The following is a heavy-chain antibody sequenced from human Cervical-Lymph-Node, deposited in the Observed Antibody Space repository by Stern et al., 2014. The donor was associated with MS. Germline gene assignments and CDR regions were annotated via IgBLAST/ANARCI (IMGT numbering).Heavy chain of an antibody. CDR1: GLSLSTTGVG. J-gene: IGHJ3*02. CDR3: THRRGGLDI. D-gene: IGHD2-15*01. V-gene: IGHV2-5*02. CDR2: IYWDDDK. Sequence: LVQSGPTLVKPTQTLTLTCTVSGLSLSTTGVGVGWIRQPPGKALEWLTLIYWDDDKRYSPSLKSRLTITKDTSKNQVVLTMTKMDPVDAGTYYCTHRRGGLDIWGPGTMVTVSS.